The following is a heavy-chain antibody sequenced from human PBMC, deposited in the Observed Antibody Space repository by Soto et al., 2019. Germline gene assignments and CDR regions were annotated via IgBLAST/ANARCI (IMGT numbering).Heavy chain of an antibody. CDR1: GGSISSYY. D-gene: IGHD3-3*01. V-gene: IGHV4-59*01. Sequence: PSETLSLTCTVSGGSISSYYWSWIRQPPGKGLEWIGYIYYSGSTNYNPSLKSRVTISVDTSKNQFSLKLSSVTAADTAVYYCARSEWSENWYDPWGPGTLVTVSS. J-gene: IGHJ5*02. CDR3: ARSEWSENWYDP. CDR2: IYYSGST.